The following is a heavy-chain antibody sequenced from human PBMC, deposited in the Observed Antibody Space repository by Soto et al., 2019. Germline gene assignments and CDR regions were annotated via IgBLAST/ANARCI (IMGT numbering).Heavy chain of an antibody. D-gene: IGHD1-7*01. CDR1: GYTFTSYC. J-gene: IGHJ6*02. V-gene: IGHV1-18*04. CDR2: ISAYNGNT. CDR3: ARDTELELRGYYGMDV. Sequence: ASVEVSCKASGYTFTSYCISWVREAPGQGLEWMGWISAYNGNTNYAQKLQGRVTMTTDTSTSTAYMELRSLRSDDTAVYYCARDTELELRGYYGMDVWGQGTTVTVSS.